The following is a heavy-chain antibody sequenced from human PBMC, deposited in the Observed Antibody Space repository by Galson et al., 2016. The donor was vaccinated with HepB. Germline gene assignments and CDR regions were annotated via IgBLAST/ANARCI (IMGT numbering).Heavy chain of an antibody. CDR3: AHAPNLYYFDT. CDR1: GFTFSSHW. V-gene: IGHV3-7*03. J-gene: IGHJ4*02. Sequence: SLRLSCAASGFTFSSHWMSWVRQAPGKGLEWVANIKQDGSERYYVDSVKGRFTISRDNAENSLYLQMNSLRVEDTAVYYCAHAPNLYYFDTWGKGNLVTASS. CDR2: IKQDGSER. D-gene: IGHD2-2*01.